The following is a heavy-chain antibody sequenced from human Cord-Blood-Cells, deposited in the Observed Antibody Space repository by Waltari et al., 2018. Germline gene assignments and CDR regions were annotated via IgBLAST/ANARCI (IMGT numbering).Heavy chain of an antibody. Sequence: QVQLVESGGGVVEPGRSLRRPCAASGLTVSCDGMHWVRQAPGKGLEWVAVIWYDGSNKYYADSVKGRFTISRDNSKNTLYLQMNSLRAEDTAVYYCARERVAGGDYWGQGTLVTVSS. J-gene: IGHJ4*02. CDR1: GLTVSCDG. CDR3: ARERVAGGDY. D-gene: IGHD6-19*01. V-gene: IGHV3-33*01. CDR2: IWYDGSNK.